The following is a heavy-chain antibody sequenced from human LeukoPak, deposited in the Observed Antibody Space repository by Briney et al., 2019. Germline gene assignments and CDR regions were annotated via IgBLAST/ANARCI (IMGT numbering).Heavy chain of an antibody. J-gene: IGHJ3*02. CDR3: AKSRNSEGAFDI. CDR1: GFTFSSYA. D-gene: IGHD4-4*01. CDR2: ISYDGSNK. V-gene: IGHV3-30-3*02. Sequence: GRSLRLSCAASGFTFSSYAMHWVRQAPGKGLEWVAVISYDGSNKYYADSVKGRFTISRDNSKNTLYLQMNSLRAEDTAVYYCAKSRNSEGAFDIWGQGTMVTVSS.